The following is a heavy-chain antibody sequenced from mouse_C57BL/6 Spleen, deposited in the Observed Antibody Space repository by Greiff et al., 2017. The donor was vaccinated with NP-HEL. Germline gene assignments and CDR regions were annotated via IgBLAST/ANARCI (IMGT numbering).Heavy chain of an antibody. Sequence: EVKLMESGPGLVKPSQSLSLTCSVTGYSITSGYYWNWIRQFPGNKLEWMGYISYDGSNNYNPSLKNRISITRDTSKNQSFLKLNSVTTEDTATYYCAREGSNYAMDYWGQGTSVTVSS. D-gene: IGHD1-1*01. CDR2: ISYDGSN. J-gene: IGHJ4*01. CDR3: AREGSNYAMDY. CDR1: GYSITSGYY. V-gene: IGHV3-6*01.